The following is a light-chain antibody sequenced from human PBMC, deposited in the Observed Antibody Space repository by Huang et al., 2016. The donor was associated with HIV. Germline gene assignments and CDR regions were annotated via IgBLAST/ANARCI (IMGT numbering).Light chain of an antibody. J-gene: IGKJ3*01. CDR2: GAS. CDR3: QQNNNWPPLFT. CDR1: QSVSSN. V-gene: IGKV3-15*01. Sequence: EIVMTQSPATLSVSPGERATLSCRASQSVSSNLAWYQQKPGQAPRLLIYGASTRATGIPASFSGSGSGTEFTLTISSLQSEDFAVYYCQQNNNWPPLFTFGPGTKVDIK.